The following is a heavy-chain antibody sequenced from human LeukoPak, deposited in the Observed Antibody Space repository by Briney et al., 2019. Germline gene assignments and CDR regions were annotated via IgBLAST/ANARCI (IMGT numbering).Heavy chain of an antibody. V-gene: IGHV3-64*01. CDR1: GFTFSNYV. D-gene: IGHD2-15*01. CDR2: ISSNGGST. J-gene: IGHJ4*02. Sequence: PGGSLRPSCAASGFTFSNYVMHWVRQAPGKGLEYVSTISSNGGSTYYANSVKGRFTISRDNSMNTLYLQMGSLRAEDMAVYYCAKGGSCSGVTCFVTLFDYWGQGTLVTVSS. CDR3: AKGGSCSGVTCFVTLFDY.